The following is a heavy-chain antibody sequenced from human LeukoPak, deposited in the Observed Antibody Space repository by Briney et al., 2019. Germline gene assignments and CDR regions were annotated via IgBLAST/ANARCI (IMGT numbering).Heavy chain of an antibody. J-gene: IGHJ4*02. V-gene: IGHV3-66*01. CDR1: GFTVSRNY. CDR3: ARSPYGPYYFDY. D-gene: IGHD4-17*01. Sequence: GGSLRLSCAASGFTVSRNYMSWVRQAPGKGLEWVSVIYSGGSTYYADSVKGRFTISRDNSKNTLYLQMNSRRAEDTAVYYCARSPYGPYYFDYWGQGTLVTVSS. CDR2: IYSGGST.